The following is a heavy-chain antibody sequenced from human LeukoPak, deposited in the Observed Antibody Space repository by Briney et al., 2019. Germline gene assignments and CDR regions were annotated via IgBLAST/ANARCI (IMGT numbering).Heavy chain of an antibody. CDR2: IYYSGST. D-gene: IGHD6-19*01. V-gene: IGHV4-59*11. CDR3: ARHEGLARPFDY. Sequence: SETLSLTCTVSGGSISSHYWSWIRQPPGKGLEWIGCIYYSGSTNYNPSLKSRVTISVDTSKNQFSLKLSSVTAADTAVYFCARHEGLARPFDYWGQGTLVPVSS. CDR1: GGSISSHY. J-gene: IGHJ4*02.